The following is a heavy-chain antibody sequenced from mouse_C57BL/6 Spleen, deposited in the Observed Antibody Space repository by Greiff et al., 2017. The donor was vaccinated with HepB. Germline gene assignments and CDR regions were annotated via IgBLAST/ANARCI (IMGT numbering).Heavy chain of an antibody. CDR2: INPGSGGT. CDR3: ARTVVAAYYAMDY. CDR1: GYAFTNYL. V-gene: IGHV1-54*01. Sequence: VQLQQSGAELVRPGTSVKVSCKASGYAFTNYLIEWVKQRPGQGLEWIGVINPGSGGTNYNEKFKGKATLTADKSSSTAYMQLSSLTSEDSAVYFCARTVVAAYYAMDYWGQGTSVTVSS. D-gene: IGHD1-1*01. J-gene: IGHJ4*01.